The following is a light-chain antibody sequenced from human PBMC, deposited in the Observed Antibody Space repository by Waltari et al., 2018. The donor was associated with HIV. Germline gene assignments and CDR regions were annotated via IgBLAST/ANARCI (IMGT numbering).Light chain of an antibody. Sequence: QSVLTQPPSASGTPGQRVTLSCSGSRSNIGSNYVYWYQQLPGTAPKLLIYRNNQRPSGVPDRFSGSKSGTSASLAISGLRSEDETNYYCAAWDDSLSGLVFGGGTKLTVL. V-gene: IGLV1-47*01. J-gene: IGLJ3*02. CDR3: AAWDDSLSGLV. CDR1: RSNIGSNY. CDR2: RNN.